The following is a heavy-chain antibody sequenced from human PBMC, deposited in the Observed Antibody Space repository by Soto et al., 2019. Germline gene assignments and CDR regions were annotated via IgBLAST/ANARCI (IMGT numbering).Heavy chain of an antibody. V-gene: IGHV5-51*01. D-gene: IGHD5-12*01. CDR2: IFPGDSDT. CDR1: GYSFTSYW. Sequence: GESLKISCKGSGYSFTSYWIGWVRRMSGKGLEWMGIIFPGDSDTRYSPSFQGQVTISADKSISTAYLQWSSLKASDTAMYYCARQPTARLVVTSYLPLVRYYYGMDVWCQGTTVTVSS. J-gene: IGHJ6*02. CDR3: ARQPTARLVVTSYLPLVRYYYGMDV.